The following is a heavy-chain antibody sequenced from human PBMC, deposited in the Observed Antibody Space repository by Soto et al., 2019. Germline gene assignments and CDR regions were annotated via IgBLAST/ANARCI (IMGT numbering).Heavy chain of an antibody. CDR1: GYTFPSYG. Sequence: QVQLVQSGAEVKKPGASVKVSCKASGYTFPSYGISWVRQAPGQGLEWMGWISGYNGNTNYAQMLQGRVTMTTDTSTSTAYMELRSLRSDDTAVHYCARDDCSGGSCSRPLDYWGQGTLVTVSS. CDR2: ISGYNGNT. D-gene: IGHD2-15*01. J-gene: IGHJ4*02. V-gene: IGHV1-18*01. CDR3: ARDDCSGGSCSRPLDY.